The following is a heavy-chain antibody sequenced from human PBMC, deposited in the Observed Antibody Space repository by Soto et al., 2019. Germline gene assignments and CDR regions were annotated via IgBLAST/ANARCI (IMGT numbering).Heavy chain of an antibody. CDR2: IGGRGGST. D-gene: IGHD4-17*01. J-gene: IGHJ4*02. V-gene: IGHV3-23*01. CDR1: GFTFSTYA. CDR3: AKDGYGDRPYYFDY. Sequence: GSLRLSCAASGFTFSTYALNWVRQAPGKGLEWVSAIGGRGGSTYFADSVKGRFSISRDSSKNTLYLQMNSLRAEDTAVYYCAKDGYGDRPYYFDYWGQGTLVTVSS.